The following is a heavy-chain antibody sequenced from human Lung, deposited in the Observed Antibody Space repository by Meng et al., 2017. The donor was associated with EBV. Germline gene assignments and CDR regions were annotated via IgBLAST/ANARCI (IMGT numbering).Heavy chain of an antibody. CDR2: ISAYNGNT. Sequence: VQWVQSEAELKRPGASVKVSCKASGYTFTSYGISWVRQAPGKGLEWMGWISAYNGNTNYAQKLQGRVTMTTDTSTSTAYMGLRSLRSDDTAVYYCAASSSSWYQNWFDPGGQGTLVTVSS. D-gene: IGHD6-13*01. V-gene: IGHV1-18*01. CDR3: AASSSSWYQNWFDP. J-gene: IGHJ5*02. CDR1: GYTFTSYG.